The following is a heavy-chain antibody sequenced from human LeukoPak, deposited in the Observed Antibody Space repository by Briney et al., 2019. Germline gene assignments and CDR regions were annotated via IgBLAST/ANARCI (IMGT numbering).Heavy chain of an antibody. CDR2: IYYSGST. Sequence: SETLSLTCTVSGGSISSSSYYWGWIRQPPGKGLEWIGSIYYSGSTYYNPSLKSRVTISVDTSKNQFSLKLSSVTAADTAVYYCARLNRPGSSSTDYWGQGTLVTVSS. CDR1: GGSISSSSYY. J-gene: IGHJ4*02. V-gene: IGHV4-39*01. CDR3: ARLNRPGSSSTDY. D-gene: IGHD6-6*01.